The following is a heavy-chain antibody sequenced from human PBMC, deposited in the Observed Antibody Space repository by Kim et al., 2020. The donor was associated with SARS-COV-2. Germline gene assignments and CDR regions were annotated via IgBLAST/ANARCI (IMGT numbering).Heavy chain of an antibody. CDR1: GGSISSGSYF. CDR2: IYYSGTT. Sequence: SETLSLTCTVSGGSISSGSYFWGWIRQPPGKGLEWIGSIYYSGTTYYNPSLKSRVTISVDTSKNQFSLKLRSVTAADTAVYYCACPRYCSGGSWFSCYSFDYWGQGTLVTVAS. CDR3: ACPRYCSGGSWFSCYSFDY. D-gene: IGHD2-15*01. J-gene: IGHJ4*02. V-gene: IGHV4-39*01.